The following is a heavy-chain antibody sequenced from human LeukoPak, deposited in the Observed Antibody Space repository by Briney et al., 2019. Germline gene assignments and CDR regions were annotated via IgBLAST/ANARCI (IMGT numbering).Heavy chain of an antibody. V-gene: IGHV4-34*01. J-gene: IGHJ6*02. CDR3: ARGEPIYCSSTSCLYYYYYGMDV. Sequence: PSETLSLTCAVYGGSFSGYYWSWIRQPPGKGLEWIGEINHSGSTNYNPSLKSRVTISVDTSKKQFSLKLSSVTAADTAVYYCARGEPIYCSSTSCLYYYYYGMDVWGQGTTVTVSS. CDR2: INHSGST. CDR1: GGSFSGYY. D-gene: IGHD2-2*01.